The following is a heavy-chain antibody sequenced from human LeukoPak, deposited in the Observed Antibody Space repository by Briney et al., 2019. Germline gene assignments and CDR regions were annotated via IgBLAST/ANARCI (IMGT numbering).Heavy chain of an antibody. CDR3: AREAEGSGSYYDY. V-gene: IGHV4-59*11. CDR2: IYYSGST. J-gene: IGHJ4*02. CDR1: AGSISSHY. D-gene: IGHD3-10*01. Sequence: SETLSLTCTVSAGSISSHYWSWLRQPPGKGLEWIGYIYYSGSTNYNPSLKSRVTISVDTSKNQFSLKLSSVTAADTAVYYCAREAEGSGSYYDYWGQGTLVTVSS.